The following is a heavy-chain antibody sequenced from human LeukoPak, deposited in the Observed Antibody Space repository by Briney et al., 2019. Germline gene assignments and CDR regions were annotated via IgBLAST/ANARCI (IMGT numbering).Heavy chain of an antibody. CDR1: GFSFSVYE. D-gene: IGHD4-17*01. Sequence: GGSLRLSCAASGFSFSVYEMHWVRQAPGKGLEWISDISSSGTTTYYADSVKGRFTISRDNAKNSLYLQMNSLRAEDTAVYYCATLTVATSFDYWGQGTLVTVSS. V-gene: IGHV3-48*03. CDR2: ISSSGTTT. CDR3: ATLTVATSFDY. J-gene: IGHJ4*02.